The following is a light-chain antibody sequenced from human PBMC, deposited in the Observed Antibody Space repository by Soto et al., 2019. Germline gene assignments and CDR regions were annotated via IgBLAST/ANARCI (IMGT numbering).Light chain of an antibody. V-gene: IGKV3-11*01. CDR3: HQRSNWRT. CDR1: QSVSSY. Sequence: EIVLTQSPATLSLSPGERATLSCRASQSVSSYLAWYQQKPGQAPRLLIYDASNRATGIPARFSGSGSGTDFTLTISSLEPADFATYYCHQRSNWRTFGQGTKVDIK. J-gene: IGKJ1*01. CDR2: DAS.